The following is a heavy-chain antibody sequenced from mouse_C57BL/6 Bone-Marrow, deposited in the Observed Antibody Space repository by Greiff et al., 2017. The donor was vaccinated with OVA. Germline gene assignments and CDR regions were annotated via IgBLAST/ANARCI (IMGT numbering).Heavy chain of an antibody. V-gene: IGHV2-2*01. J-gene: IGHJ2*01. CDR3: ARGITTVDY. Sequence: QVQLQQSGPGLVQPSQSLSITCTVSGFSLPSYGVHWVRQSPGKGLEWLGVIWSGGSTDYTAAFISRLCISKDNSKSQVFFKRNSLQADDTAIYYFARGITTVDYWGQGTTLTVSA. D-gene: IGHD1-1*01. CDR2: IWSGGST. CDR1: GFSLPSYG.